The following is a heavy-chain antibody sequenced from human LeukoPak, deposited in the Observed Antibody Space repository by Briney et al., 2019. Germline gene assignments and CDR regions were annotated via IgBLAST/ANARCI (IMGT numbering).Heavy chain of an antibody. CDR3: AELGITMIGGV. Sequence: GGSLRLSCAASGFTFSSYEMNWVRQAPGKGLEWASYISSSGSTIYYADSVKGRFTISRDNAKNSLYLQMNSLRAGDTAVYYCAELGITMIGGVWGKGTTVTISS. CDR1: GFTFSSYE. D-gene: IGHD3-10*02. V-gene: IGHV3-48*03. J-gene: IGHJ6*04. CDR2: ISSSGSTI.